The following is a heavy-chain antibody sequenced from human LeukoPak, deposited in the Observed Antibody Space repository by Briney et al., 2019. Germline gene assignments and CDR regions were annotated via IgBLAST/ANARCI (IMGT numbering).Heavy chain of an antibody. CDR1: GYTFTSYA. CDR2: INTNTGNP. Sequence: GASVKVSCKASGYTFTSYAMNWVRQAPGQGLEWMGWINTNTGNPTYAQGFTGRLVFSLDTSVSTAYLQISSLKAEDTAVYYCARAGYCSSTGHHCVVDYYYYGMDVWGQGTTVTVSS. V-gene: IGHV7-4-1*02. D-gene: IGHD2-2*01. CDR3: ARAGYCSSTGHHCVVDYYYYGMDV. J-gene: IGHJ6*02.